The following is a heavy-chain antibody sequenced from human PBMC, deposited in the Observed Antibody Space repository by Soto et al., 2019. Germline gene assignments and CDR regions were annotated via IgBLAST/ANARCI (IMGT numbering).Heavy chain of an antibody. D-gene: IGHD6-19*01. V-gene: IGHV3-30*04. Sequence: GGSLRLSCAASGFTFSSYAMHWVCQAPGKGLEWVAVISYDGSNKYYADSVKGRFTISRDNSKNTLYLQMNSLRAEDTAVYYCAKDPGGQAVALDYWGQGTLVTVSS. CDR2: ISYDGSNK. J-gene: IGHJ4*02. CDR1: GFTFSSYA. CDR3: AKDPGGQAVALDY.